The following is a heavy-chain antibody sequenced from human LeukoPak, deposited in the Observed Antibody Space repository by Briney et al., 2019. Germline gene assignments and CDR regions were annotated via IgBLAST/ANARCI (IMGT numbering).Heavy chain of an antibody. CDR3: ARNSRYSFDI. V-gene: IGHV3-7*04. J-gene: IGHJ3*02. Sequence: GGSQRLSCAAAGFTFSGYWVSWVRQAPRKGLEWVTHIKTDGIEKYYVDSVKGRFTISRDNAKTSLYLSMNSLRADDTAVYYCARNSRYSFDIWGQGTMVTVSS. CDR1: GFTFSGYW. D-gene: IGHD4-11*01. CDR2: IKTDGIEK.